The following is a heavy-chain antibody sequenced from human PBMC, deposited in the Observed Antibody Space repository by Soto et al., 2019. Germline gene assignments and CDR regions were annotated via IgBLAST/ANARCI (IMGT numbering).Heavy chain of an antibody. J-gene: IGHJ6*02. CDR2: TTFSGNTV. V-gene: IGHV3-11*01. Sequence: GGSLRLSCAASGFTFSDSYMSWIRQAPGKGLEWISYTTFSGNTVYYADSLKGRFTISRDNAKNSLYLQMNRLRAEDTAVYYCARVSWREKYGMDVWGQGTTVTVSS. CDR1: GFTFSDSY. CDR3: ARVSWREKYGMDV.